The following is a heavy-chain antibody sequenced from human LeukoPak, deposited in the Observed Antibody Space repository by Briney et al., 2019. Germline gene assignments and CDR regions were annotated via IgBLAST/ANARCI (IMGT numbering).Heavy chain of an antibody. J-gene: IGHJ4*02. CDR2: INWNSGSI. CDR3: AKGDSSTPKYYLGY. V-gene: IGHV3-9*01. CDR1: GFTFDDYA. Sequence: PGRSLRLSCAASGFTFDDYAMHWVRRAPGKGLEWVSGINWNSGSIDYADSVKGRFTISRDNAKNSLYLQMNSLRAEDTALYYCAKGDSSTPKYYLGYWGQGTLVTVSS. D-gene: IGHD3-22*01.